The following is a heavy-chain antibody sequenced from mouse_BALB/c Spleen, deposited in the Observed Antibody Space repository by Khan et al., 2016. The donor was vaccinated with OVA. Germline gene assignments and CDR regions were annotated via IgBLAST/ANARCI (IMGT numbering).Heavy chain of an antibody. V-gene: IGHV2-9*02. Sequence: QVQLKESGPGLVAPSQSLSITCTASGFSLTSYGVHWVRQPPGKGLEWLGVIWTGGSTNYNSALMSRLSISKDNSKSQVFLKMNSLQTDDTAMYYGARYYGNYGWYFDVWGAGTTVTVSS. CDR1: GFSLTSYG. CDR2: IWTGGST. D-gene: IGHD2-1*01. J-gene: IGHJ1*01. CDR3: ARYYGNYGWYFDV.